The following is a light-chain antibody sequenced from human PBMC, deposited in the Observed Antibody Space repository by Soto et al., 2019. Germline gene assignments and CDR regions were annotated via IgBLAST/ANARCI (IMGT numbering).Light chain of an antibody. CDR2: EVN. CDR3: SSYAGSSNV. CDR1: SSDVGGYNY. V-gene: IGLV2-8*01. Sequence: QSVLTQPRSASGSPGQSVAISCTGTSSDVGGYNYVSWYQQHPGKAPKLMIYEVNKRPSGVPDRFSGSKSGNTASLTVSGLQAEDEADYYCSSYAGSSNVFGTGTKVT. J-gene: IGLJ1*01.